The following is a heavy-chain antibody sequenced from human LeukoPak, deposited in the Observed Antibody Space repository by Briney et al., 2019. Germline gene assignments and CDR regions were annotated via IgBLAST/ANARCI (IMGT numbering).Heavy chain of an antibody. CDR1: GSTFSSYS. CDR2: ISSSSSYI. Sequence: GGSLRLSCAASGSTFSSYSMNWVRQAPGKGLEWVSSISSSSSYIYYADSVKGRFTISRDNAKNSLYLQMNSLRAEDTAVYYCARTIEEYCSGGSCYHYYFDYWGQGTLVTVSS. J-gene: IGHJ4*02. V-gene: IGHV3-21*01. CDR3: ARTIEEYCSGGSCYHYYFDY. D-gene: IGHD2-15*01.